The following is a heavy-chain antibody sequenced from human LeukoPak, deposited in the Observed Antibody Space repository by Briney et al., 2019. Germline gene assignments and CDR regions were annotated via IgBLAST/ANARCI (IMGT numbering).Heavy chain of an antibody. CDR1: GYSISSGYY. Sequence: SETLSLTCTVSGYSISSGYYWGWIRQPPGKGLEWIGSIYYSGSTYYNPSLKSRVTISVDTSKNQFSLKLSSVTAADTAVYYCARQELVYYDSSGYPDYWGQGTLVTVSS. CDR3: ARQELVYYDSSGYPDY. CDR2: IYYSGST. J-gene: IGHJ4*02. V-gene: IGHV4-38-2*02. D-gene: IGHD3-22*01.